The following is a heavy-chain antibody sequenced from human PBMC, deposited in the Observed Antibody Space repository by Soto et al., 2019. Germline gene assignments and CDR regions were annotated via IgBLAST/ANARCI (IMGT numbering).Heavy chain of an antibody. CDR1: GGSISSGGYY. CDR3: ARVMSPFWYFDL. CDR2: IYYSGST. Sequence: LSLTCTVSGGSISSGGYYWSWIRQHPGKGLEWIGYIYYSGSTYYNPSLESRVAISVDTSKKQFSLKLSSVTAADTAVYYCARVMSPFWYFDLWGRGTLVTVSS. V-gene: IGHV4-31*03. J-gene: IGHJ2*01.